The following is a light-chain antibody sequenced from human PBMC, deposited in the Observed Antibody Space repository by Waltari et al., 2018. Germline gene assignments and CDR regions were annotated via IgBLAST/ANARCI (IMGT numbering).Light chain of an antibody. Sequence: EIVLTQSPGTLSLSPGERATLACRASQSVRSNYLAWYQHKPGQAPSLLIYDTSNRATGIPDRFSGSWSGTDFTLIISRLEPEDFALYYCQQYGNTPFTFGQGTRLDIK. CDR3: QQYGNTPFT. CDR2: DTS. J-gene: IGKJ5*01. V-gene: IGKV3-20*01. CDR1: QSVRSNY.